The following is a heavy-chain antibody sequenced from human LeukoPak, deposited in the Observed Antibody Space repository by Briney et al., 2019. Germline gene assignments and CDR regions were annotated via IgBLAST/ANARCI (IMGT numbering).Heavy chain of an antibody. CDR1: GDSISNYY. CDR3: ARGGYCSGGSCYVSFFDY. CDR2: IYYSGST. V-gene: IGHV4-59*12. J-gene: IGHJ4*02. D-gene: IGHD2-15*01. Sequence: SETLSLTCTVSGDSISNYYWSWIRQPAGKGLEWIGYIYYSGSTNYNPSLKSRVTISVDKSKNQFSLKLSSVTAADTAVYYCARGGYCSGGSCYVSFFDYWGQGTLVTVSS.